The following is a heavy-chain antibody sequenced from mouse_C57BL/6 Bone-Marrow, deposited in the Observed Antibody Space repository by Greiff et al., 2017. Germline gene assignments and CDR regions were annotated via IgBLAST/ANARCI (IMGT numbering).Heavy chain of an antibody. J-gene: IGHJ4*01. Sequence: EVQVVASGGGLVKPGGSLKLSCAASGFTFSDYGMHWVRQAPEKGLEWVAYISSGSSTIYYADTVKGRFTISRDNAKNTLFLQMTSLRSEATAMYYCARKGLRRYAMDYWGQGTSVTVSS. CDR2: ISSGSSTI. CDR3: ARKGLRRYAMDY. V-gene: IGHV5-17*01. CDR1: GFTFSDYG. D-gene: IGHD2-4*01.